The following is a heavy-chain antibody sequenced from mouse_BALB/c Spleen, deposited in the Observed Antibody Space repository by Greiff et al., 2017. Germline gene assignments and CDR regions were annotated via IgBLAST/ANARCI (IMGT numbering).Heavy chain of an antibody. CDR2: IYPGDGDT. V-gene: IGHV1-80*01. CDR3: AREGAYDGYPWFAY. CDR1: GYAFSSYW. J-gene: IGHJ3*01. Sequence: QVQLQQSGAELVRPGSSVKISCKASGYAFSSYWMNWVKQRPGQGLEWIGQIYPGDGDTNYNGKFKGKATLTADKSSSTAYMQLSSLTSEDSAVYFCAREGAYDGYPWFAYWGQGTLVTVSA. D-gene: IGHD2-3*01.